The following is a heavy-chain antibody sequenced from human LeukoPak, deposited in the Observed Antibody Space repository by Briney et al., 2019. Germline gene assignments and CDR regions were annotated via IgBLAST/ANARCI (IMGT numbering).Heavy chain of an antibody. D-gene: IGHD3-22*01. V-gene: IGHV1-24*01. CDR3: ARDTDYYDSSGYYYVRDY. J-gene: IGHJ4*02. CDR1: GYTLTELS. CDR2: FDPEDGET. Sequence: ASVKVSCKVSGYTLTELSMHWVRQAPGKGLEWMGGFDPEDGETIYAQKFQGRVTMTEDTSTDTAYMELSSLRSEDTAVYYCARDTDYYDSSGYYYVRDYWGQGTLVTVSS.